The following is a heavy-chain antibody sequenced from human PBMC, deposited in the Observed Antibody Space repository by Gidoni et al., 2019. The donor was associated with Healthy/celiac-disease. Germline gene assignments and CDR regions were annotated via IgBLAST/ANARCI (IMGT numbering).Heavy chain of an antibody. CDR3: AKDVLATYSSGWYDPFDY. CDR1: GFTFSSDA. D-gene: IGHD6-19*01. Sequence: EVQLLESGGGLVQPGGSLRLSCAASGFTFSSDAMSWVRQAPGKGLEWVSAISGSGGSTYYADSVKCRFTISRDNSKITLYLQMNSLRAEDTAVYYCAKDVLATYSSGWYDPFDYWGQGTLVTVSS. CDR2: ISGSGGST. V-gene: IGHV3-23*01. J-gene: IGHJ4*02.